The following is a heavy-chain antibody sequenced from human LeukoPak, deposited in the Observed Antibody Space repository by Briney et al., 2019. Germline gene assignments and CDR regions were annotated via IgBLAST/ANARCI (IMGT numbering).Heavy chain of an antibody. CDR1: GYTFTSYG. CDR3: ASGRVGSGTKSRNYYYYGMDV. D-gene: IGHD1-26*01. J-gene: IGHJ6*02. Sequence: ASVTVSCTASGYTFTSYGISWVRQAPGQGLEWMGWISAYNGNTNYAQKLQGRVTMTTDTSTSTAYMELRSLRSDDTAVYYCASGRVGSGTKSRNYYYYGMDVWGQGTTVTVPS. CDR2: ISAYNGNT. V-gene: IGHV1-18*01.